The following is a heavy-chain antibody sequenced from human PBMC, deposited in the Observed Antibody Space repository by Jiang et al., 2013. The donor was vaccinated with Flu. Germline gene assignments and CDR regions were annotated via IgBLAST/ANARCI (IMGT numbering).Heavy chain of an antibody. CDR3: ARIRWDGQQLLFDY. CDR1: GFSLSTSGMC. J-gene: IGHJ4*02. Sequence: KPTQTLTLTCTFSGFSLSTSGMCVSWIRQPPGKALEWLARIDWDDDKYYSTSLKTRLTISKDTSKNQVVLTMTNMDPVDTATYYCARIRWDGQQLLFDYWGQGTLVTVSS. CDR2: IDWDDDK. D-gene: IGHD6-13*01. V-gene: IGHV2-70*11.